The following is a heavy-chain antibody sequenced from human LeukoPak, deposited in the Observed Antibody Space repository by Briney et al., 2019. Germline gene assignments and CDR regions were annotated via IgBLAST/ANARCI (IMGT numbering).Heavy chain of an antibody. CDR2: ITGSGDYT. J-gene: IGHJ4*02. CDR1: GFSYGSHP. V-gene: IGHV3-23*01. CDR3: ARGVMAARLYYFDY. Sequence: GGSLRLSCAASGFSYGSHPMNWVRQAPGKGLEWVSGITGSGDYTYYIDSVQGRFTISRDNSKNMLFLQMNSLRAEDTAVYYCARGVMAARLYYFDYWGRGILVTVSS. D-gene: IGHD2-21*01.